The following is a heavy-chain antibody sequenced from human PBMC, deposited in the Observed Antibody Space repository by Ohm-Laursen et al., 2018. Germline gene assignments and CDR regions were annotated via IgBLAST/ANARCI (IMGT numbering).Heavy chain of an antibody. V-gene: IGHV3-23*01. CDR2: ISGSGGST. CDR3: ANLYSSSNFDY. D-gene: IGHD6-13*01. CDR1: GFTFSSYA. J-gene: IGHJ4*02. Sequence: SLRLSCAASGFTFSSYAMSWVRQAPGRGLEWVSAISGSGGSTYYADSVKGRFTISRGNSKNTLYLQMNSLRAEDTAVYYCANLYSSSNFDYWGQGTLVTVSS.